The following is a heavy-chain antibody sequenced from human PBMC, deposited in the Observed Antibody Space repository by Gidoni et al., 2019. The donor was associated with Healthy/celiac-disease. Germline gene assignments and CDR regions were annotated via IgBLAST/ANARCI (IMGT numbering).Heavy chain of an antibody. CDR1: GFTFSSYA. CDR3: ARDDTAMATGYYYGMDV. CDR2: ISYDGSNK. Sequence: QVQLVESGGGVVQPGRSLRLSCAASGFTFSSYAMHWVRQAPGKGLEWVAVISYDGSNKYYADSVKGRFTISRDNSKNTLYLQMNSLRAEDTAVYYCARDDTAMATGYYYGMDVWGQGTTVTVSS. J-gene: IGHJ6*02. D-gene: IGHD5-18*01. V-gene: IGHV3-30-3*01.